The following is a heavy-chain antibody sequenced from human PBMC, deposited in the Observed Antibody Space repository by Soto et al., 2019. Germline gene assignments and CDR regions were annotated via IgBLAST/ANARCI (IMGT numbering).Heavy chain of an antibody. CDR2: TSYDGRDK. CDR1: GFTFSNYG. D-gene: IGHD3-16*01. V-gene: IGHV3-30*04. Sequence: GGSLRLSCAASGFTFSNYGMHWVRQAPGKGLEWVSFTSYDGRDKYYPDSVKGRFTISRDNSRNTLYLQMNSLRGEDTALYYCATEGGSGSGDAFDIWGQGTMVTVSS. J-gene: IGHJ3*02. CDR3: ATEGGSGSGDAFDI.